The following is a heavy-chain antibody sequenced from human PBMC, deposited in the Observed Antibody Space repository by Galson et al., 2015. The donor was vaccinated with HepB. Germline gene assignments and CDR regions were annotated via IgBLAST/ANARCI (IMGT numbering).Heavy chain of an antibody. D-gene: IGHD3-10*01. CDR1: GYTLSGYY. CDR2: INPKSGAT. CDR3: VRDVHGSESYYFYHNGLDV. Sequence: SVKVSCKASGYTLSGYYIHWVRQAPGQGLDWMGWINPKSGATFYGQKFQGRVTMTRDTSISTAFMELSRLRSDDTAVYYCVRDVHGSESYYFYHNGLDVWGQGTTVTVSS. J-gene: IGHJ6*02. V-gene: IGHV1-2*02.